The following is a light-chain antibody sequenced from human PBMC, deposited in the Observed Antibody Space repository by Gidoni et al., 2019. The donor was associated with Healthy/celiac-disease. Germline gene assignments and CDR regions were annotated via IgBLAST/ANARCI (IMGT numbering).Light chain of an antibody. CDR1: SSNIGSNY. J-gene: IGLJ1*01. CDR2: RNN. Sequence: QSVLTQPPSASGTTGQRVTISCSGSSSNIGSNYVYWYQQLPGTAPKLLIYRNNQRPSGVPSRFSGSKSGTSASLAISGLRSEDEADYYCAAWDDSLSGYVFGTGTKVTVL. V-gene: IGLV1-47*01. CDR3: AAWDDSLSGYV.